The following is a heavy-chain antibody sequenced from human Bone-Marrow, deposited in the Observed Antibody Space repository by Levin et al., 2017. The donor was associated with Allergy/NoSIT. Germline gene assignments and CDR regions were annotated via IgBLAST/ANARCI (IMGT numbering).Heavy chain of an antibody. CDR2: ISANSGNT. V-gene: IGHV1-8*01. Sequence: RASVKVSCKSSGNTFTGFDFHWLRQAPGQGLEWMGWISANSGNTGYAQNFQDRVTMTRNPSIRTAYMELSTLRSDDTAIYYCARAEGAATFDSWGQGTQVTVSS. CDR3: ARAEGAATFDS. CDR1: GNTFTGFD. J-gene: IGHJ4*02. D-gene: IGHD6-25*01.